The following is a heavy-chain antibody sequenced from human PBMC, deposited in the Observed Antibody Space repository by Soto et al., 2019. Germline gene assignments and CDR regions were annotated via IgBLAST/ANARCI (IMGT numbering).Heavy chain of an antibody. CDR2: ISAHNGNT. CDR3: ARGRYGDY. J-gene: IGHJ4*02. V-gene: IGHV1-18*01. CDR1: GYTFTSYG. Sequence: QVHLVQSGAEVKKPGASVKVSCKASGYTFTSYGITWVRQAPGQGLEWMGWISAHNGNTYYAQKLQGRVIVTRDTSTSTAYMELRGLISDDTAVYYCARGRYGDYWGQGALVTVSS. D-gene: IGHD1-1*01.